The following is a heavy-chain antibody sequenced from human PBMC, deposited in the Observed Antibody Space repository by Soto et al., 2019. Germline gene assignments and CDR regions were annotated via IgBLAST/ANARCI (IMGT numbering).Heavy chain of an antibody. J-gene: IGHJ6*02. CDR1: GLIFSNYD. CDR3: ATDGAAGAVMGV. D-gene: IGHD6-13*01. V-gene: IGHV3-21*06. CDR2: ISSGGEYI. Sequence: EVQLVESGGGLVKPGGSLRLSCTASGLIFSNYDMNWVRQAAGKRPEWVSSISSGGEYIDYADSVKGRLTISRDNANNILYLQLTSLGVEDTAVYSCATDGAAGAVMGVWGQGSTVTVSS.